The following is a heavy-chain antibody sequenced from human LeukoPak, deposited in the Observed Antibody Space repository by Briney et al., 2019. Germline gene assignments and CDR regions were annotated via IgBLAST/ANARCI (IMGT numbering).Heavy chain of an antibody. Sequence: GGSLRLSCAASGFTFSSYAMHWVRQAPGKGLEWVAVISYDGSNKYYADSVKGRFTISRDNSKSTLYLQMNSLRAEDTAVYYCARARYSYGYYYFDYWGQGTLVTVSS. D-gene: IGHD5-18*01. CDR3: ARARYSYGYYYFDY. CDR2: ISYDGSNK. J-gene: IGHJ4*02. CDR1: GFTFSSYA. V-gene: IGHV3-30-3*01.